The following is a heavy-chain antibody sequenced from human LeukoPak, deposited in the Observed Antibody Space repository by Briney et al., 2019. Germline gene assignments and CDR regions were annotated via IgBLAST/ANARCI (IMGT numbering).Heavy chain of an antibody. CDR2: ISYDGSNK. D-gene: IGHD5-18*01. Sequence: GRSLRLSCAASGFTFSSYGMHWVRQAPGKGLEWVAVISYDGSNKYYADSVKGRFTISRDNSKNTLYLQMNSLRAEDTAVYYCARDDHVDTAMGDYYYYGMDVWGQGTTVTVSS. J-gene: IGHJ6*02. V-gene: IGHV3-30*03. CDR3: ARDDHVDTAMGDYYYYGMDV. CDR1: GFTFSSYG.